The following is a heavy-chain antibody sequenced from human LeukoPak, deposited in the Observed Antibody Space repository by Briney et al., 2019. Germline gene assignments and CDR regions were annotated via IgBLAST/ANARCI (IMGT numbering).Heavy chain of an antibody. CDR2: INPSGGST. CDR3: ARDLFTAGTGIWYGMDV. D-gene: IGHD6-13*01. J-gene: IGHJ6*02. Sequence: ASVKVSCKASGYTFTSYYMHWVRQAPGQGLEWMGIINPSGGSTGYAQKFQGRVTMTRDTSTSTVYMELSSLRSEDTAVYYCARDLFTAGTGIWYGMDVWGQGTTVTVSS. V-gene: IGHV1-46*01. CDR1: GYTFTSYY.